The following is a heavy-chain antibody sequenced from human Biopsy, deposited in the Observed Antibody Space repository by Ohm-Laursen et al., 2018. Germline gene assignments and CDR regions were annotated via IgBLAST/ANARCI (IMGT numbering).Heavy chain of an antibody. CDR3: ARDRSGLTLTTLDF. V-gene: IGHV3-9*01. CDR1: GFIFDNYG. J-gene: IGHJ4*01. CDR2: INWNSGDI. Sequence: SLRLSCAASGFIFDNYGMHWVRQAPGKGLEWVSGINWNSGDIVYADSVKGRFTISRDNAKNSLSLQMNSLRAEDTALYNCARDRSGLTLTTLDFWGHGTLVTVSS. D-gene: IGHD6-25*01.